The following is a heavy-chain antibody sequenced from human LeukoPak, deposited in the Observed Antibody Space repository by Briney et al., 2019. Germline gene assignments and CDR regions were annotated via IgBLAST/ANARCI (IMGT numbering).Heavy chain of an antibody. D-gene: IGHD2-2*01. V-gene: IGHV3-23*01. J-gene: IGHJ4*02. Sequence: GGSLRLSCAASGFTFSSYAMSWVRQAPGKGLEWVSAISGSGGSTYSADSVKGRFTISRDNSKNTLSLQMNSLRAEDTAVYYCAKGDIVVVPAANDYWGQGTLVTVSS. CDR1: GFTFSSYA. CDR3: AKGDIVVVPAANDY. CDR2: ISGSGGST.